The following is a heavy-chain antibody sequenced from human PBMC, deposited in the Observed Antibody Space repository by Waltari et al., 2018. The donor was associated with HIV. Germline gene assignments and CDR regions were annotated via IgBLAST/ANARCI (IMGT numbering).Heavy chain of an antibody. CDR3: ARTVGANLYYYYGMDV. CDR2: IIPIFGTA. J-gene: IGHJ6*02. Sequence: QVQLVQSGAGVKKPGSSVKVSCKASGGTFSSSAISWVRQAPGQGLEWMGGIIPIFGTANYAQKFQGRVTITADESTSTAYMELSSLRSEDTAVYYCARTVGANLYYYYGMDVWGQGTTVTVSS. V-gene: IGHV1-69*01. D-gene: IGHD1-26*01. CDR1: GGTFSSSA.